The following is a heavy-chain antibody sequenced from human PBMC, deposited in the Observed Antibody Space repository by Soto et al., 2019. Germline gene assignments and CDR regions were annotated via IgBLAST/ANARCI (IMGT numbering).Heavy chain of an antibody. D-gene: IGHD3-22*01. CDR3: AISPRGTYYYDSSGP. V-gene: IGHV1-69*13. Sequence: SVKVSCKASGVTFSSYAISWVRQAPGQGLEWMGGIIPIFGTANYAQKFQGRVTITADESTSTAYMELSSLRSEDTAVYYCAISPRGTYYYDSSGPWGQGTLVTVS. J-gene: IGHJ4*02. CDR1: GVTFSSYA. CDR2: IIPIFGTA.